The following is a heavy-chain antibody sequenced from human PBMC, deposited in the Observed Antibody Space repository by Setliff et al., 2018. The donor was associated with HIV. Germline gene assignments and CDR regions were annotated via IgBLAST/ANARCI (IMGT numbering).Heavy chain of an antibody. J-gene: IGHJ4*02. Sequence: PSETLSLTCAVDGGSFSGYYWGWIRQPPGKGLEWIGEVTHSGRTNYNPSLESRATTSVDTSKKQFSLRLTSVTAADTAVYYCARGVRDNSGWSSYYFDYWGQGILVTVSS. D-gene: IGHD6-19*01. V-gene: IGHV4-34*01. CDR3: ARGVRDNSGWSSYYFDY. CDR2: VTHSGRT. CDR1: GGSFSGYY.